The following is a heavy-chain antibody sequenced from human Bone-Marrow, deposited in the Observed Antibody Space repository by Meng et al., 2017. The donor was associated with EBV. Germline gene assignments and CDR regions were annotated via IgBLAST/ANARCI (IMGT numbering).Heavy chain of an antibody. CDR1: GGSFSGYY. V-gene: IGHV4-34*01. Sequence: QVQLQQWGAGLLKPSETLSLTCAVSGGSFSGYYWSWIRQPPGKGLEWIGEINHSGSTNYNPSLKSRVTISVDTSKNQFSLKLSSVTAADTAVYYCARRSPTGTFDYWGQGTLVTVSS. CDR3: ARRSPTGTFDY. D-gene: IGHD1/OR15-1a*01. J-gene: IGHJ4*02. CDR2: INHSGST.